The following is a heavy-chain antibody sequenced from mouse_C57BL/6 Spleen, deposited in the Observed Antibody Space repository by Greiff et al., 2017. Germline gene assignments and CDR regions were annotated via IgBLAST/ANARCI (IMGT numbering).Heavy chain of an antibody. D-gene: IGHD2-4*01. Sequence: EVQGVESGGGLVKPGGSLKLSCAASGFTFSDYGMHWVRQAPEKGLEWVAYISSGSSTIYYADTVKGRFTISRDNAKNTLFLQMTSLRSEDTAMYYCARAYDYAEGVLYFDVWGTGTTVTVSS. CDR1: GFTFSDYG. CDR3: ARAYDYAEGVLYFDV. CDR2: ISSGSSTI. J-gene: IGHJ1*03. V-gene: IGHV5-17*01.